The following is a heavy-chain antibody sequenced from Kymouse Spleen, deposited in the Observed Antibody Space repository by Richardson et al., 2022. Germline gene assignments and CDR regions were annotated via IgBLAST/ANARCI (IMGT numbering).Heavy chain of an antibody. D-gene: IGHD6-19*01. CDR3: ARLTQWLFYYGMDV. Sequence: QLQLQESGPGLVKPSETLSLTCTVSGGSISSSSYYWGWIRQPPGKGLEWIGSIYYSGSTYYNPSLKSRVTISVDTSKNQFSLKLSSVTAADTAVYYCARLTQWLFYYGMDVWGQGTTVTVSS. CDR2: IYYSGST. J-gene: IGHJ6*02. V-gene: IGHV4-39*01. CDR1: GGSISSSSYY.